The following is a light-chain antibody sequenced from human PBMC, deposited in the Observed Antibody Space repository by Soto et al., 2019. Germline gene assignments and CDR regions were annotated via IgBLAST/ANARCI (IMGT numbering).Light chain of an antibody. CDR2: DVS. J-gene: IGLJ7*01. CDR3: SSYTSSSPFV. CDR1: SSDVGGYNY. Sequence: QSALTQPASVSGSPGQSITISCTGTSSDVGGYNYVSWYQQHPGKAPKLMIYDVSNRPSGVSNRFSGSKSGNTASLTISWLQAEDEADYYCSSYTSSSPFVFGGGTQLTVL. V-gene: IGLV2-14*01.